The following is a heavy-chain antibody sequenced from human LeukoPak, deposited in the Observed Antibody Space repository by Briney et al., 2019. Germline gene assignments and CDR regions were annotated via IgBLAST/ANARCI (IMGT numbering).Heavy chain of an antibody. Sequence: ASVKVSCKASGYTFTSYDINWVRQATGQGLEWMGWMNPNSGNTGYAQKFQGRVTMTEDTSTDTAYMELSSLRSEDTAVYYCATDPGYYDSSGYYQPRDYWGQGTLVTVSS. CDR2: MNPNSGNT. CDR1: GYTFTSYD. CDR3: ATDPGYYDSSGYYQPRDY. V-gene: IGHV1-8*01. D-gene: IGHD3-22*01. J-gene: IGHJ4*02.